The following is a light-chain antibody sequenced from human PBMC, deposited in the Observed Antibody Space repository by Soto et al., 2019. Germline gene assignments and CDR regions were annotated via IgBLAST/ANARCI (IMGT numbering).Light chain of an antibody. J-gene: IGKJ1*01. CDR1: QSVSGN. CDR3: QQYNNWPQT. Sequence: EIVMTQSPATLSVSPGERATLSCRASQSVSGNLAWYQQKPGQAPGLLIYGASTRATGIPARFSGSGSGTEFTLTISSLQSEDFAVYYCQQYNNWPQTFGQGTKVDIK. CDR2: GAS. V-gene: IGKV3-15*01.